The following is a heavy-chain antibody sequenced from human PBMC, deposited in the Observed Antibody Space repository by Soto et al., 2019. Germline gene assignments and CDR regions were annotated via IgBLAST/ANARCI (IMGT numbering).Heavy chain of an antibody. J-gene: IGHJ4*02. CDR3: VRGEAYSNYPAR. Sequence: QMQLQQWGAGLLKPSETLSLTCGVYGGSLSGYYWTWIRQPPGKGLEWIGEINPSGGTKYNPSLKSRVSISVDTSKNHFSLKLSSVTAADTAVYYCVRGEAYSNYPARWGQGTLVTVSS. V-gene: IGHV4-34*01. CDR2: INPSGGT. CDR1: GGSLSGYY. D-gene: IGHD4-4*01.